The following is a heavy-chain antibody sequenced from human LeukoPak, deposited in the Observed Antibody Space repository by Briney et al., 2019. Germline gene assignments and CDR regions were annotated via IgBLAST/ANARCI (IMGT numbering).Heavy chain of an antibody. CDR2: INHSGST. CDR3: ARGNDIVVVAAVRYFHRLRFDY. Sequence: SETLSLTCTVSGASVNSYYWSWIRQPPGKGLEWIGEINHSGSTKYNPSLKSRVTISVDTSKNQFSLKLSSVTAADTAVYYCARGNDIVVVAAVRYFHRLRFDYWGQETLVTVSS. J-gene: IGHJ4*02. V-gene: IGHV4-34*01. CDR1: GASVNSYY. D-gene: IGHD2-15*01.